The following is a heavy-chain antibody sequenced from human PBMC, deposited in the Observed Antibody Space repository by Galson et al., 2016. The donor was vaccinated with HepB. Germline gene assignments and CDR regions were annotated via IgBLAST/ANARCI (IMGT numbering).Heavy chain of an antibody. CDR2: ISANDGST. J-gene: IGHJ4*02. CDR1: GFTFRAYA. CDR3: AKVPPPPIVETAAVMWNPFLH. V-gene: IGHV3-23*01. Sequence: SLRLSCAGSGFTFRAYAMSWVRQAPGKGLEWVSGISANDGSTYYADSVRGRFTISRDNSKNTLYLQMNSLRVEDTAVYYCAKVPPPPIVETAAVMWNPFLHWGQGAPVTVSS. D-gene: IGHD2-2*01.